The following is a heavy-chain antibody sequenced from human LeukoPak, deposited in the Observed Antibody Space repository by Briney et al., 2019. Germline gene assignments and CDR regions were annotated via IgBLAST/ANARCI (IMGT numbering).Heavy chain of an antibody. V-gene: IGHV1-24*01. CDR3: ATYYYDSSGYYPGAEYFQH. J-gene: IGHJ1*01. CDR1: GYTLTELS. D-gene: IGHD3-22*01. CDR2: FDPEDGET. Sequence: ASAKVSCKVSGYTLTELSMHWVRQAPGKGLEWMGGFDPEDGETIYAQKFQGRVTMTEDTSTDTAYMELSSLRSEDTAVYYCATYYYDSSGYYPGAEYFQHWGQGTLVTVSS.